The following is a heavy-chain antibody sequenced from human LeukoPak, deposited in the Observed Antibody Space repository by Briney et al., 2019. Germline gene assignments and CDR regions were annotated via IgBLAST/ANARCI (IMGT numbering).Heavy chain of an antibody. CDR1: GGSISSGDYY. CDR2: IYYSGST. D-gene: IGHD3-22*01. CDR3: ARFTVHYYDSSGYNDY. Sequence: SETLSLTCTVSGGSISSGDYYWSWIRQPPGKGLEWIGYIYYSGSTYYNPSLKSRVTISVDTSKNQFSLKLSSVTAADTAVYYCARFTVHYYDSSGYNDYRGQGTLVTVSS. J-gene: IGHJ4*02. V-gene: IGHV4-30-4*01.